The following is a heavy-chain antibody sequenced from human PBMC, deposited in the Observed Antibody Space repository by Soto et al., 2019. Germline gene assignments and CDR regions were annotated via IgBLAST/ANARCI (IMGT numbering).Heavy chain of an antibody. CDR3: ARRYGSGSYYNY. CDR1: GGSISSGDYY. Sequence: SETLCLTCTVSGGSISSGDYYWSWIRQPPGKGLEWIGSIYYSGSTHYNPSLKSRVTISVDTSKNQFSLKLSSVTAADTAVYYCARRYGSGSYYNYWGQGTLVTVSS. D-gene: IGHD3-10*01. CDR2: IYYSGST. V-gene: IGHV4-39*07. J-gene: IGHJ4*02.